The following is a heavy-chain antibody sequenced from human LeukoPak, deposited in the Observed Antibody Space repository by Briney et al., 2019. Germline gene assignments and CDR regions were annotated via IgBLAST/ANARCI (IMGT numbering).Heavy chain of an antibody. J-gene: IGHJ4*02. V-gene: IGHV3-23*01. D-gene: IGHD1-7*01. Sequence: GGSLRLSCAASGFTFTTYWMSWVRQAPGKGLEWVSAISGSGGSTYYADSVKGRFTISRDNSKNTLYLQMNSLRAEDMAVYYCAKEGKTRNWNYYQAKPVYWGQGTLVTVSS. CDR3: AKEGKTRNWNYYQAKPVY. CDR1: GFTFTTYW. CDR2: ISGSGGST.